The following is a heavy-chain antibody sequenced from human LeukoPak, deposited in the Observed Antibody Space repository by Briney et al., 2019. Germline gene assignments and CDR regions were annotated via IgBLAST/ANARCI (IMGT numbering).Heavy chain of an antibody. V-gene: IGHV4-4*02. J-gene: IGHJ4*02. CDR3: AKVAKYYYGSETYFFFDH. D-gene: IGHD3-10*01. Sequence: SGTLSLTCTVSGDSITNNNWWSWVRRSPGKGLVWIGQIFHRGIPSYNPSLKSRVTMSVDTSNNQLSLQLTSVTAADTAVYYCAKVAKYYYGSETYFFFDHWGQGTLVTVSS. CDR1: GDSITNNNW. CDR2: IFHRGIP.